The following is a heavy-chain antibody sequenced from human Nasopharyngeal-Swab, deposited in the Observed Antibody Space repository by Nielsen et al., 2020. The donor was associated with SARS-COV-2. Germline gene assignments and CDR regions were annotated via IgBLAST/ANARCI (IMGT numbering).Heavy chain of an antibody. CDR3: ARERTDCSGGSCYSYGMDV. CDR2: IGTAGDT. D-gene: IGHD2-15*01. V-gene: IGHV3-13*01. J-gene: IGHJ6*02. CDR1: GFTFSSYD. Sequence: GESLKISCAASGFTFSSYDMHWVRQATGKGLEWVSAIGTAGDTYYPGSVTGRFTISRENAKNSLYLQMNSLRAGDTAVYYCARERTDCSGGSCYSYGMDVWGQGTTVTVSS.